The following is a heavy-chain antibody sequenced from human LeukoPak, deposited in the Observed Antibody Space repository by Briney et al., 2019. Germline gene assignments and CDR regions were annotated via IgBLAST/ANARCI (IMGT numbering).Heavy chain of an antibody. CDR2: MNPNSGNT. Sequence: AASVKVSCKASGYTFTSYDINWVRQATGQGLEWMGWMNPNSGNTGYAQKFQGRVTMTRNTSISTAYMELSSLRSEDTAVYYCARVLAYCGGDCSFGLDYWGQGTLVTVSS. CDR3: ARVLAYCGGDCSFGLDY. D-gene: IGHD2-21*02. V-gene: IGHV1-8*01. CDR1: GYTFTSYD. J-gene: IGHJ4*02.